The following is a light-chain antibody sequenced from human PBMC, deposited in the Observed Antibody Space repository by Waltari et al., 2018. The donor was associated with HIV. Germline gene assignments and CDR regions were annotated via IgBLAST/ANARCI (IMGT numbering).Light chain of an antibody. V-gene: IGLV3-25*03. Sequence: SSELTQPPSVSVSPAQTARITCSGDALAKQYSYWYQQKPGQAPLLLIYKDTERPSGIPERFSGSSSGTTVTLTISGVQAEDEADYYCQSTDSSITYVVFGGGTKLTVL. J-gene: IGLJ3*02. CDR2: KDT. CDR1: ALAKQY. CDR3: QSTDSSITYVV.